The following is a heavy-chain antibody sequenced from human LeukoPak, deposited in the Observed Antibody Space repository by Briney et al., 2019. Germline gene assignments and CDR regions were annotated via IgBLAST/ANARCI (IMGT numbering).Heavy chain of an antibody. CDR2: ISSNGGST. CDR1: GFTFSSYA. J-gene: IGHJ4*02. D-gene: IGHD3-3*01. CDR3: ARSGFLEWLLYDY. Sequence: GGSLRLSCAASGFTFSSYAMSWVRQAPGKGLEYVSAISSNGGSTYYANSVKGRFTISRDNSKNTLYLQMGSLRAEDMAVYYCARSGFLEWLLYDYWGQGTQITVSS. V-gene: IGHV3-64*01.